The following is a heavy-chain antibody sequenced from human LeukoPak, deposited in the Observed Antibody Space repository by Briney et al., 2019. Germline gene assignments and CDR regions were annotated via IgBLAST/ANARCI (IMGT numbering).Heavy chain of an antibody. Sequence: SVKVSCKASGGTFNSFAITWVRLTPGQGLEWMGSILPVVNKATYIQKFQGRVTITADKSTRTAYMELRSLRSDDTAVYYCARRPLAAGTGGWFDPWGQGTLVTVSS. D-gene: IGHD6-13*01. CDR3: ARRPLAAGTGGWFDP. V-gene: IGHV1-69*04. CDR2: ILPVVNKA. J-gene: IGHJ5*02. CDR1: GGTFNSFA.